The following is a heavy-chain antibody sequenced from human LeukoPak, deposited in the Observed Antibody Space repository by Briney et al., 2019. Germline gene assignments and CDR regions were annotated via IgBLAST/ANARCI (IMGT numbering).Heavy chain of an antibody. V-gene: IGHV4-39*01. J-gene: IGHJ4*02. D-gene: IGHD4-17*01. CDR3: ARSTVTTWVGDFDS. CDR2: IYYSGST. Sequence: SETLFLTCTVTGGSISISSYYWGWIRQPPGKGLEWIGSIYYSGSTYYNPSLESRVTISVDTSKNQFSLKLSSVTAADTAVYYCARSTVTTWVGDFDSRGQGTLVTVSS. CDR1: GGSISISSYY.